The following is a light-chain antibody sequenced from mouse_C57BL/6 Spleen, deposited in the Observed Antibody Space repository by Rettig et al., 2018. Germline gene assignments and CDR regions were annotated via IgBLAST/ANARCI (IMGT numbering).Light chain of an antibody. Sequence: QIVLTQSPPIMSASPGEKVTITCSVSSSVSYMHCFQQKPGTSPKLWIYSTSNLASGVPARFSGSGSGTSYSLTISRMEAEDAATYFCQQRSTYPFTFGSGTKLEIK. CDR2: STS. CDR3: QQRSTYPFT. CDR1: SSVSY. V-gene: IGKV4-57*01. J-gene: IGKJ4*01.